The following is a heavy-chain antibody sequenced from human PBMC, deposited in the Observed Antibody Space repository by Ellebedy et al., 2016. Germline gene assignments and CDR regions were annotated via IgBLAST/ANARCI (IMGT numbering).Heavy chain of an antibody. CDR3: ARVDIAATD. V-gene: IGHV3-48*04. Sequence: GGSLRLXXAASGFSVNTFFMNWVRQAPGKGLVWVSYISGSSITISYADSAKGRFTISRDNAKNSLYLQMNSLRAEDTAVYYCARVDIAATDWGQGTLVTVSS. J-gene: IGHJ4*02. CDR2: ISGSSITI. D-gene: IGHD5-12*01. CDR1: GFSVNTFF.